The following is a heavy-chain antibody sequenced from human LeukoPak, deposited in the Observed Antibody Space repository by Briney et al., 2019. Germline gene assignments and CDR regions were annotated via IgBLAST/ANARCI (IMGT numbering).Heavy chain of an antibody. CDR1: GFTSTNAW. J-gene: IGHJ4*02. CDR3: ITRYC. CDR2: LKSKTDVGTT. Sequence: RGTLRLSSVDSGFTSTNAWVNWDPQAPGRGIKYLGRLKSKTDVGTTDYAAPVKGRFTISRDDSKNTMYLQVNSLKTEDTAVYYCITRYCWGQGTLVSVSS. V-gene: IGHV3-15*01.